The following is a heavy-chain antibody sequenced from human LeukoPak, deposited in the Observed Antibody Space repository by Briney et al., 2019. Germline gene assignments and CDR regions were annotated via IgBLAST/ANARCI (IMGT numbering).Heavy chain of an antibody. J-gene: IGHJ4*02. Sequence: GSLRLSCAASGFTFSSYAMSWVRQAPGKGLEWVSAISGSGGSTYYADSVKGRFTISRDNSKNTLYLQMNSLRAEDTAVYYCAKGSCSGGSCYPLVYWGQGTLVTVSS. V-gene: IGHV3-23*01. CDR1: GFTFSSYA. D-gene: IGHD2-15*01. CDR2: ISGSGGST. CDR3: AKGSCSGGSCYPLVY.